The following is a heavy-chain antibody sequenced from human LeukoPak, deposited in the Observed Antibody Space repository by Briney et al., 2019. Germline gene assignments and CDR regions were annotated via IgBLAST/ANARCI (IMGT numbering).Heavy chain of an antibody. CDR3: ARAGRIQLWSPFDY. Sequence: GRSLRLSCAASGFTFSSYAMHWVRQAPGKGLEYVSAISSNGGSTYYANSVKGRFTISRDNSKNTLYLQMGSLRAEDMAVYYCARAGRIQLWSPFDYWGQGTLVTVSS. CDR2: ISSNGGST. CDR1: GFTFSSYA. V-gene: IGHV3-64*01. J-gene: IGHJ4*02. D-gene: IGHD5-18*01.